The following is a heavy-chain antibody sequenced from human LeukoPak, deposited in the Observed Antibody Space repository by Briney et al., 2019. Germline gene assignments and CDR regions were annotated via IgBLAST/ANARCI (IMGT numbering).Heavy chain of an antibody. CDR2: ISTDGNNE. CDR1: GSSFTMYG. CDR3: AKDQIGWAPGYVSGPLDQ. D-gene: IGHD6-19*01. Sequence: GGSLRLSCAASGSSFTMYGIHWVRQAPGKGLEWVAVISTDGNNEYYANSVKGRFTISRGNSKNTVYLQMTSLRTEDTAVYYCAKDQIGWAPGYVSGPLDQWGQGTLVTVSS. V-gene: IGHV3-30*18. J-gene: IGHJ4*02.